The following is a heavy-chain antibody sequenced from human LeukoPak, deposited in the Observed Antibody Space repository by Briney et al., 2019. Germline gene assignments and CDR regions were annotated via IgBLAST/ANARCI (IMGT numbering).Heavy chain of an antibody. D-gene: IGHD1-26*01. V-gene: IGHV3-23*01. Sequence: PGGSLRLSCAASGFTFSTYAMSWVRQAPGKGLEWVSAISGSGGSTYYADSVKGRFTISRDNSKNTLYLQMNSLRAEDTAVYYCAKVVGATSAFDIWGQGTMVTVSS. CDR3: AKVVGATSAFDI. CDR2: ISGSGGST. CDR1: GFTFSTYA. J-gene: IGHJ3*02.